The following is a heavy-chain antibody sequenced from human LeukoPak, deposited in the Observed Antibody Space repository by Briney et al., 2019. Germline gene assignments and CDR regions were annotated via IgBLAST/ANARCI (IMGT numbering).Heavy chain of an antibody. CDR2: ISSSGSTI. CDR1: GFTFSDYY. V-gene: IGHV3-11*04. J-gene: IGHJ5*02. D-gene: IGHD5-18*01. CDR3: ASDAQLWSNWFAP. Sequence: PGGSLRLSCAASGFTFSDYYMSWIRQAPGEGLEWVSYISSSGSTIYYADSVKGRFTISRDNAKNSLYLQMNSLRAEDTAVYYCASDAQLWSNWFAPWGQGTLVTVSS.